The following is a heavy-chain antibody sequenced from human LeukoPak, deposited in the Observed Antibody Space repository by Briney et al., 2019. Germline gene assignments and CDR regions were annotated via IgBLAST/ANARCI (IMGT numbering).Heavy chain of an antibody. V-gene: IGHV3-30*18. CDR2: ISYDGSNK. CDR3: AKGPGGYSYGTGTGYFDL. D-gene: IGHD5-18*01. Sequence: GRSLRLSCAASGFTVSSYGMHLVRQAPGKGLEWVAIISYDGSNKYYADSVKGRFTISRDNSKNTLYLQMNSLRAEDTAVYYCAKGPGGYSYGTGTGYFDLWGRGTLVTVSS. CDR1: GFTVSSYG. J-gene: IGHJ2*01.